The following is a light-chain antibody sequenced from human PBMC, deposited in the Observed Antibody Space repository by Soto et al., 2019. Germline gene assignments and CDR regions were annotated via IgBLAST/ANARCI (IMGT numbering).Light chain of an antibody. CDR1: STDVGGYNY. Sequence: QSALTQPRSVSGSPGQSVTISCTGTSTDVGGYNYVSWYQQHPGTAPKLMIYDVSKRPSGVADRFSGSKSGNAASLTISVLEAEDEADYYCCSYAGSYTYVFGTGTKVTVL. CDR2: DVS. V-gene: IGLV2-11*01. J-gene: IGLJ1*01. CDR3: CSYAGSYTYV.